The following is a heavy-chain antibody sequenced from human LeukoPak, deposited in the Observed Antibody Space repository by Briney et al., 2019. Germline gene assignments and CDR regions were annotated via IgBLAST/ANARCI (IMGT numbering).Heavy chain of an antibody. J-gene: IGHJ4*02. Sequence: PGGSLRLSCAASGFTVSSNYMSWVRQAPGKGLEWVSVIYSGGSTYYADSVKGRFTISRDNSKNTLYLQMNSLRAEDTAVYYCARGGGVVPRFYFDYWGQGTLVTVSS. CDR2: IYSGGST. V-gene: IGHV3-53*01. CDR1: GFTVSSNY. D-gene: IGHD2-2*01. CDR3: ARGGGVVPRFYFDY.